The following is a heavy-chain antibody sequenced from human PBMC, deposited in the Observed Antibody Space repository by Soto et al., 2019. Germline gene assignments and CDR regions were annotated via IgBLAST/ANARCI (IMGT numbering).Heavy chain of an antibody. Sequence: ASVKVSCKASGGTFSSYAISWVRQAPGQGLEWMGGIIPILGIANYAQKFQGRVTITADKSTSTAYMELSSLRSEDTAVYYCATSLEIATINYFDYWGQGTLVTVSS. J-gene: IGHJ4*02. CDR3: ATSLEIATINYFDY. V-gene: IGHV1-69*10. CDR2: IIPILGIA. CDR1: GGTFSSYA. D-gene: IGHD2-21*01.